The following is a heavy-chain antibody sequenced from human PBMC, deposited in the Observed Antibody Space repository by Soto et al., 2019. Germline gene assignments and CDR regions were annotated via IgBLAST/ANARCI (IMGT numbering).Heavy chain of an antibody. J-gene: IGHJ4*02. D-gene: IGHD6-19*01. Sequence: GGSLRLSCAASGFTFSSYAMSWVRQAPWKGLEWVSAISGSGGSTYYADSVKGRFTISRDNSKNTLYLQMNSLRAEDTAVYYGAKSFVFSAWYFDYWGQGTLLTVYS. CDR2: ISGSGGST. CDR1: GFTFSSYA. CDR3: AKSFVFSAWYFDY. V-gene: IGHV3-23*01.